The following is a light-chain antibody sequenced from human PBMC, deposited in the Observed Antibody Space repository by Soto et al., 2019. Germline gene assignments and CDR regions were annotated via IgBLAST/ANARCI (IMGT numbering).Light chain of an antibody. J-gene: IGLJ3*02. CDR3: AAWDDSLSGPV. CDR1: SSNIGSNT. Sequence: QSVLTQPPSASGTPGQRVTISCSGSSSNIGSNTVNWYQQLPGTDPKLLIYSNNQRPSGVPDRFSGSKSGTSASLAISGLQSEDEAHYYCAAWDDSLSGPVFGGGTKVTVL. V-gene: IGLV1-44*01. CDR2: SNN.